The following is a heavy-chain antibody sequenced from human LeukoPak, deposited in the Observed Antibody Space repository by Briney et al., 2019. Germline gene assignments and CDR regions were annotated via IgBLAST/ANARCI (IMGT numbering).Heavy chain of an antibody. Sequence: ASQTLSLTCTVSGGSISSGSYYWSWIRQPAGKGLEWIGRIYTGGSTNYNPSLKSRVTISVDTSKNQFSLKLTSVTAADTAVYYCARHGGRVVPAAIQTPYYYYYMDVWGKGTTVTVSS. CDR2: IYTGGST. CDR1: GGSISSGSYY. V-gene: IGHV4-61*02. CDR3: ARHGGRVVPAAIQTPYYYYYMDV. J-gene: IGHJ6*03. D-gene: IGHD2-2*01.